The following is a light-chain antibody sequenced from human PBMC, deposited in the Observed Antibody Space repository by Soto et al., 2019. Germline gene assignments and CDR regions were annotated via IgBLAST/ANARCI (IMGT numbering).Light chain of an antibody. Sequence: QSVLTQPPSASGSPGQSVAISCTGTSSDIGVYDFVSWYQHHPGKAPRLIIYEVVQRPSGVPDRFSGSKSGNTASLTVSGLQAADEADYFCKSYAGSKTYVFGSGTKVTVL. CDR3: KSYAGSKTYV. CDR1: SSDIGVYDF. J-gene: IGLJ1*01. V-gene: IGLV2-8*01. CDR2: EVV.